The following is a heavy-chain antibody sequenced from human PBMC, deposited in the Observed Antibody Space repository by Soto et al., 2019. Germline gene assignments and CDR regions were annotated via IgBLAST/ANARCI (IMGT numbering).Heavy chain of an antibody. J-gene: IGHJ4*02. CDR1: GYTFTSYD. CDR3: ARGRSNYDILTGQYYFDY. D-gene: IGHD3-9*01. V-gene: IGHV1-8*01. CDR2: MNPNSGNT. Sequence: ASVKVSCKASGYTFTSYDINWVRQATGQGLEWMGWMNPNSGNTGYAQKFQGRVTMTRNTSISTAYMELSSLRSEDTAVYYCARGRSNYDILTGQYYFDYWGQGTLVT.